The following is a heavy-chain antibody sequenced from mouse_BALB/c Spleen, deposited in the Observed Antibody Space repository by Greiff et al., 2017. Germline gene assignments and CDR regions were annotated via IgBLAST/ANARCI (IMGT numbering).Heavy chain of an antibody. V-gene: IGHV14-1*02. Sequence: VQLKQSGAELVRPGALVKLSCKASGFNIKDYYMHWVKQRPEQGLEWIGWIDPENGNTIYDPKFQGKASITADTSSNTAYLQLSSLTSEDTAVYYCARSDYYGSSFYFDVWGAGTTVTVSS. CDR1: GFNIKDYY. CDR2: IDPENGNT. CDR3: ARSDYYGSSFYFDV. D-gene: IGHD1-1*01. J-gene: IGHJ1*01.